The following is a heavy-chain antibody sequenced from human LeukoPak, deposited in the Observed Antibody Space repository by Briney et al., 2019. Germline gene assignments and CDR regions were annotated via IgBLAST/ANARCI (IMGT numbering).Heavy chain of an antibody. J-gene: IGHJ4*02. CDR3: AVSSIAVAGSFDY. CDR1: GYTFNIYG. CDR2: ISGYNGNS. D-gene: IGHD6-19*01. V-gene: IGHV1-18*01. Sequence: ASVKVSCKTSGYTFNIYGITWVRQAPGQGLEWMGWISGYNGNSTYAQKFQGRVSMTTDTSTTTAYMELGSLRSDDTAVYYCAVSSIAVAGSFDYWGQGTLVTVSS.